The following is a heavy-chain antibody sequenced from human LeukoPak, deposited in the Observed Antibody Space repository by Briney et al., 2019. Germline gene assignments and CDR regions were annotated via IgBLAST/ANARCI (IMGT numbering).Heavy chain of an antibody. J-gene: IGHJ4*02. Sequence: PGGSLRLSCAASGFTFSSYAMHWVRQAPGKGLEWVAVISYDGSNKYYADSVKGRFTISRDNSKNTLYLQMNSLRAEDTAVYYCARAPTYYYDSSGPFDYWGQGTLVTVS. V-gene: IGHV3-30*04. D-gene: IGHD3-22*01. CDR1: GFTFSSYA. CDR2: ISYDGSNK. CDR3: ARAPTYYYDSSGPFDY.